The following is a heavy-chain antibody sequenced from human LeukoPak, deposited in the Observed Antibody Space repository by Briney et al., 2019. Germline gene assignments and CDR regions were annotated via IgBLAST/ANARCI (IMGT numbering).Heavy chain of an antibody. CDR1: GYTFTGYN. J-gene: IGHJ4*02. V-gene: IGHV1-2*02. D-gene: IGHD6-25*01. CDR3: ARERTPGSGYGVDY. Sequence: ASVKVSCKTSGYTFTGYNIHWVRQAPGQGLEWMGWINPNINGTNYAQKFQGRVTMTGDRSISTAYMELSRLRSDDTAVYYCARERTPGSGYGVDYWGQGTVVTVSS. CDR2: INPNINGT.